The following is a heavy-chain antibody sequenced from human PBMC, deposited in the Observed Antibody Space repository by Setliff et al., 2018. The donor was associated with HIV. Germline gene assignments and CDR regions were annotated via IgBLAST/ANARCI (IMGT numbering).Heavy chain of an antibody. Sequence: SVKVSCKASGGTFNTYAMNWVRQAPGQGLEWMGHIIPIFNIANYAQKFQDRITITADESTSTAYMELSSLRSEDTAVYYCASPHGYCPDGSCSLVGTFDFWGQGTMVTVSS. CDR2: IIPIFNIA. J-gene: IGHJ3*01. CDR3: ASPHGYCPDGSCSLVGTFDF. V-gene: IGHV1-69*13. D-gene: IGHD2-8*01. CDR1: GGTFNTYA.